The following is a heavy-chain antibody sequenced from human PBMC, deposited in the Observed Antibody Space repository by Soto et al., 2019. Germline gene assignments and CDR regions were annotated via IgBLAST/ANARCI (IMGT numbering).Heavy chain of an antibody. Sequence: GGSLRLSCAASGFTFSSYGMHWVRQAPGKGLEWVAVIWYDGSNKYYADSVKGRFTISRDNSKDTLYLQMNSLRAEDTAVYYCARDPSRIAAAGTSYYYMDVWGKGTTVTVSS. CDR1: GFTFSSYG. D-gene: IGHD6-13*01. CDR3: ARDPSRIAAAGTSYYYMDV. V-gene: IGHV3-33*01. CDR2: IWYDGSNK. J-gene: IGHJ6*03.